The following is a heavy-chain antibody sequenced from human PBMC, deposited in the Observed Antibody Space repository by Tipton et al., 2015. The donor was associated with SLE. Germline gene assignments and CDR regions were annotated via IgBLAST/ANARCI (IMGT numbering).Heavy chain of an antibody. J-gene: IGHJ6*02. CDR2: IDYSGT. Sequence: TLSLTCNVSGGSMRSYYWSWIRQSPGKGLEWIGYIDYSGTKYNPSLKSRVIISVDMSKNQFSLKLSPVTADDTAVYYCARLVVATARNYHYAMDVWGQGTTVTVSS. D-gene: IGHD5-12*01. CDR3: ARLVVATARNYHYAMDV. V-gene: IGHV4-59*01. CDR1: GGSMRSYY.